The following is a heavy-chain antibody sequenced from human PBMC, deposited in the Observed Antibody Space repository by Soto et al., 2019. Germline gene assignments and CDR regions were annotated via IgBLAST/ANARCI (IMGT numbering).Heavy chain of an antibody. J-gene: IGHJ4*02. CDR3: AKAPIAVAGTFNY. CDR1: GFTFSSYA. CDR2: ISGSGGST. V-gene: IGHV3-23*01. Sequence: SGGSLRLSCAASGFTFSSYAMSWVRRAPGKGLEWVSAISGSGGSTYYADSVKGRFTISRDNSKNTLYLQMNSLRAEDTAVYYCAKAPIAVAGTFNYWGQGTLVTVSS. D-gene: IGHD6-19*01.